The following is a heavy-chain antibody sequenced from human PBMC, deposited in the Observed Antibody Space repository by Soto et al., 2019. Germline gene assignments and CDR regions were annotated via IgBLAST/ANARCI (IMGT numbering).Heavy chain of an antibody. CDR3: ARDLGSSGPNYFDY. D-gene: IGHD6-19*01. Sequence: PSETLSLTCTVSGGSMSSYYWSWIRQPPGKGLEWIGYMYYSGSTNYNPSLKSRVTMSVDTSKNQFSLRLSSVTSADTAVYYCARDLGSSGPNYFDYWGQGILVTVS. CDR2: MYYSGST. CDR1: GGSMSSYY. V-gene: IGHV4-59*01. J-gene: IGHJ4*02.